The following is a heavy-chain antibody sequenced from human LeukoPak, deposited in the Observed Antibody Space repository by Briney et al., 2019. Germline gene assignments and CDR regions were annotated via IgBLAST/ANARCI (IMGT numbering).Heavy chain of an antibody. V-gene: IGHV4-59*01. Sequence: SETLSLTCTVSGGSISSYYWSWLRQPPGKGLEWIGYIYYSGSTNYNPSLKSRVTISVDTSKNQFSLKLSSVTAADTAVYYCASGGYDFWSGPTYYYMDVWGKGTTVTVSS. CDR2: IYYSGST. J-gene: IGHJ6*03. D-gene: IGHD3-3*01. CDR1: GGSISSYY. CDR3: ASGGYDFWSGPTYYYMDV.